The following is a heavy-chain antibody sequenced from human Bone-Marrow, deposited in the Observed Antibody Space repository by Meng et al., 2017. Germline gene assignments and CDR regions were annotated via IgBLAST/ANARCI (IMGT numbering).Heavy chain of an antibody. D-gene: IGHD6-13*01. CDR2: INHSGST. CDR3: ARARGWQQLAQFDY. J-gene: IGHJ4*02. V-gene: IGHV4-34*01. CDR1: GGSFSGYY. Sequence: SETLSLTCAVYGGSFSGYYWSWIRQPPGKGLEWIGEINHSGSTNYNPSLKSRVTISVDTSKNQFSLKLSSVTAADTAVYYCARARGWQQLAQFDYWGQGTLVTASS.